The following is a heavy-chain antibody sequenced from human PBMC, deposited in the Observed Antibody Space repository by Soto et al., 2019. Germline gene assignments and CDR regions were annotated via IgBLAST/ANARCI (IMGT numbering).Heavy chain of an antibody. V-gene: IGHV3-66*01. Sequence: EVQLVESGGGLVQPGGSLRLSCAASGFTVSTKYMSWVRQAPGQGLEWVSVIYSGGSTFYADSVRGRFTIARDNSKNTVNLQMNSLRAEDTAVYYCARDPWAADYWGQGTLVTVCS. CDR2: IYSGGST. D-gene: IGHD3-16*01. J-gene: IGHJ4*02. CDR3: ARDPWAADY. CDR1: GFTVSTKY.